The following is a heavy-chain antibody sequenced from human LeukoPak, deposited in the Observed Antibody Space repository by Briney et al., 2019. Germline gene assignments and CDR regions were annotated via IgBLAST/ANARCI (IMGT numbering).Heavy chain of an antibody. CDR1: GFTFDDYA. CDR2: ISWNSGSI. V-gene: IGHV3-9*01. D-gene: IGHD3-22*01. CDR3: APEPPDYYDSSGYGY. J-gene: IGHJ4*02. Sequence: GGSLRLSCAASGFTFDDYAMHWVRHAPGKGLEWVSGISWNSGSIGYADSVKGRFTISRDNAKNSLYLQMNSLRAEDTALYYCAPEPPDYYDSSGYGYWGQGTLVTVSS.